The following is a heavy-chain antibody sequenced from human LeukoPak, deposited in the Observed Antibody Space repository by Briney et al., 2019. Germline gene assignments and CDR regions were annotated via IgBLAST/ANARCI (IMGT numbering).Heavy chain of an antibody. D-gene: IGHD2-21*01. CDR2: IPHDDSNK. V-gene: IGHV3-30-3*01. CDR1: GITFSGYT. Sequence: GGSLRLSCAGSGITFSGYTMHWVRQAPGKGLEWVAFIPHDDSNKYYADSVKGRFSISRDASRNTLYLQMNSPRVEDTAVYYCAGDRPSSLWLDAFDIWGQGTVVTVSS. CDR3: AGDRPSSLWLDAFDI. J-gene: IGHJ3*02.